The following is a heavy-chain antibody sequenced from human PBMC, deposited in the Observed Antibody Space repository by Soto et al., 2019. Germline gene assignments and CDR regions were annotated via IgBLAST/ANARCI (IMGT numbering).Heavy chain of an antibody. V-gene: IGHV1-69*13. CDR3: AGLTMVRGVIQDYYYYGMDV. D-gene: IGHD3-10*01. Sequence: GASVKVSCKASGGTFSSYAISWVRQAPGQGLEWMGGIIPIFGTANYAQKFQGRVTITADESTSTAYMELSSLRSEDTAVYYCAGLTMVRGVIQDYYYYGMDVWGQGTTVTVSS. CDR2: IIPIFGTA. J-gene: IGHJ6*02. CDR1: GGTFSSYA.